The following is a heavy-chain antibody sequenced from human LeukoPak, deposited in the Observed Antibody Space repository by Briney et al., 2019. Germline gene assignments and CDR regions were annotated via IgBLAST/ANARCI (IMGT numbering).Heavy chain of an antibody. CDR2: INHSGST. J-gene: IGHJ4*02. Sequence: PSETLSLTCAVYGGSFSGYYWSWIRQPPGKGLEWIGEINHSGSTNYNPSLKSRVTISVDTSKNQFSLKLSSVTAADTAVYYCARHSGLRTRVHFDYWGQGTLVTVSS. V-gene: IGHV4-34*01. CDR3: ARHSGLRTRVHFDY. CDR1: GGSFSGYY. D-gene: IGHD1-1*01.